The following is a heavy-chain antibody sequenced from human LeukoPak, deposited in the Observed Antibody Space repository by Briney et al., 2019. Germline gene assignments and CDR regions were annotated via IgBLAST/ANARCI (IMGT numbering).Heavy chain of an antibody. Sequence: GGSLRLSCAASGFTFSSYAMHWVRQAPGKGLEWVAVISYDGSNKYYADSAKGRFTISRDNSKNTLYLQMNSLRAEDTAVYYCAREGGDYGGNSDYYFDYWGQGTLVTVSS. CDR2: ISYDGSNK. J-gene: IGHJ4*02. D-gene: IGHD4-23*01. V-gene: IGHV3-30-3*01. CDR3: AREGGDYGGNSDYYFDY. CDR1: GFTFSSYA.